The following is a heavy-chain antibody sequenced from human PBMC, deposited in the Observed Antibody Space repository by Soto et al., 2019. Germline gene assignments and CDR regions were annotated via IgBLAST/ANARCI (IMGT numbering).Heavy chain of an antibody. CDR1: GYIFTSYS. J-gene: IGHJ4*02. V-gene: IGHV1-3*05. Sequence: QVQLVQSGAVEKKPGASVKVSCKTSGYIFTSYSMHWVRQAPGQRPEWMGWIHGNDGTTKYSQTFQGRVTLPRDTSASTDYMELGSLRPEDTAVYYCARPMNYNDYLDSWGQGTLVTVSS. CDR2: IHGNDGTT. D-gene: IGHD3-10*01. CDR3: ARPMNYNDYLDS.